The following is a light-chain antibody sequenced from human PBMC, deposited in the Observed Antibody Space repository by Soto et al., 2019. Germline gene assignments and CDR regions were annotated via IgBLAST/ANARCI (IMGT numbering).Light chain of an antibody. V-gene: IGLV2-14*01. CDR2: EVN. CDR1: SSDVGRYNF. Sequence: QSVLTQPASVSGSPGQSSTISCTGTSSDVGRYNFVSWYLQHPGQAPKLVIYEVNNRPSGVSNRFSGSKSGNTASLTISGLRTQDEADYYCSSFSSSRSLVFGGGTKLTVL. J-gene: IGLJ3*02. CDR3: SSFSSSRSLV.